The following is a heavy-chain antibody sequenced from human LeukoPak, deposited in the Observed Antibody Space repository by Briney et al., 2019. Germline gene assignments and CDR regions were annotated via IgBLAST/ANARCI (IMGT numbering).Heavy chain of an antibody. V-gene: IGHV3-30*03. CDR2: ISSEGGEQ. J-gene: IGHJ2*01. CDR3: ARGNYGTWGYFDL. Sequence: PGGSLRLSCAASGFSFSRYAMHWVRKAPGKGLEWVAVISSEGGEQLYADSVKGRFTISRDNSKNTVNLQMNSLRLGDTAVYYCARGNYGTWGYFDLWGRGTLVTVSS. CDR1: GFSFSRYA. D-gene: IGHD1-7*01.